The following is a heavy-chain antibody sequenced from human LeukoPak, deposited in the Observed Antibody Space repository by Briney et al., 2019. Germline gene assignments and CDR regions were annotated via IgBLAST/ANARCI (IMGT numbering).Heavy chain of an antibody. J-gene: IGHJ4*02. Sequence: GESLKISCKGSGYIFTNNWIGWVRQMPGKGLEWMGMIYPGDSDTRYSPSFEGQVTISVDKSISTAYLQWSSLKASDTAMYYCARQTRDGSGSRGYSFDFWGQGTLVTVSS. V-gene: IGHV5-51*01. CDR1: GYIFTNNW. D-gene: IGHD3-10*01. CDR3: ARQTRDGSGSRGYSFDF. CDR2: IYPGDSDT.